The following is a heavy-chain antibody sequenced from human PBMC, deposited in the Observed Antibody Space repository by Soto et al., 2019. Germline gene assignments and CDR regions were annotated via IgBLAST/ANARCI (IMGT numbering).Heavy chain of an antibody. CDR3: ARSVHWSSDI. J-gene: IGHJ2*01. CDR1: GYMFTTYG. CDR2: INTDHGNT. Sequence: QVQLVQSGGEVKKHGASVKISCKTSGYMFTTYGITWVRQAPGQGLEWMGWINTDHGNTNYAQNLQGRVTMTADTSASTAYMELRSLRSDDTAVYYCARSVHWSSDIWGRGTLVTVSS. V-gene: IGHV1-18*01.